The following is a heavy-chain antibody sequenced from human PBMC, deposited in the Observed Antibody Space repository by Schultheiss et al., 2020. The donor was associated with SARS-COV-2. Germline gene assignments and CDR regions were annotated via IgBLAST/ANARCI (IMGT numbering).Heavy chain of an antibody. CDR1: GFTFSDYY. V-gene: IGHV3-66*01. CDR2: ISGGGGT. CDR3: VRDGHYYGA. Sequence: GGSLRLSCAASGFTFSDYYMSWIRQAPGKGLEWVSLISGGGGTDYADSVKGRFTISRDNSKNTLYLQMNSLRVEDTAVYYCVRDGHYYGAWGRGTLVTVSS. D-gene: IGHD3-10*01. J-gene: IGHJ5*02.